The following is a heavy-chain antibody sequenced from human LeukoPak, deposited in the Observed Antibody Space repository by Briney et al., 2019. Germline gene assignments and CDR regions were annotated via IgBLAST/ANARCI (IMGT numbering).Heavy chain of an antibody. D-gene: IGHD6-13*01. CDR2: RWDDGSNQ. Sequence: AGGSVSLFCAASGFRFSVHWMHWARHAPGRGLEWVAMRWDDGSNQHYADSVRGRVTISRDNSKSTLYLQMNSLRAEDTAVYYCARDQGSSSWYNSDYWGQGTLVTVSS. J-gene: IGHJ4*02. CDR3: ARDQGSSSWYNSDY. CDR1: GFRFSVHW. V-gene: IGHV3-33*08.